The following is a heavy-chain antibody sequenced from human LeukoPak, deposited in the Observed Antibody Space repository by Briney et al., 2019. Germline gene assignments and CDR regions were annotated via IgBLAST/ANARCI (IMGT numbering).Heavy chain of an antibody. J-gene: IGHJ4*02. Sequence: ASVKVSCKASGYTFTGYYMHLVRQAPGQGLEWMGRINPNSGGTNYAQKFQGRVTMTRDTSISTAYMELSRLRSDDTAVYYCARDDSGYDYYIDYWGQGTLVTVSS. D-gene: IGHD5-12*01. V-gene: IGHV1-2*06. CDR1: GYTFTGYY. CDR2: INPNSGGT. CDR3: ARDDSGYDYYIDY.